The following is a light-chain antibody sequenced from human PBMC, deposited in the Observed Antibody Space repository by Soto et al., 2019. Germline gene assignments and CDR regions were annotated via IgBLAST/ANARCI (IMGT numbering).Light chain of an antibody. CDR2: DAS. V-gene: IGKV3-11*01. CDR3: QHRSTWPPT. J-gene: IGKJ5*01. Sequence: EIVLTQSPATLSLSPGERATLSCRASQSVSSYLAWYQQKPGQAPRLLIYDASNRATGIPARFSGSGSGTNFSLTTSSLDPEDFAVYYGQHRSTWPPTVGQGTRLEIK. CDR1: QSVSSY.